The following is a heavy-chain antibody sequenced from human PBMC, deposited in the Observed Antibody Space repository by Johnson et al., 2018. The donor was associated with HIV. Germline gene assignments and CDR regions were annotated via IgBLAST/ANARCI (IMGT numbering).Heavy chain of an antibody. CDR2: IRSDESNK. CDR3: AKGQVVVAATSAFDI. V-gene: IGHV3-30*02. Sequence: VESGGSLRLSCTASGFTFSNYGIHWVRQTPGKGLEWVAFIRSDESNKYYADSVKGRFTISRDNSKNTLYVQMNSLRGEDTAVYYCAKGQVVVAATSAFDIWGQGTMVTVSS. D-gene: IGHD2-15*01. CDR1: GFTFSNYG. J-gene: IGHJ3*02.